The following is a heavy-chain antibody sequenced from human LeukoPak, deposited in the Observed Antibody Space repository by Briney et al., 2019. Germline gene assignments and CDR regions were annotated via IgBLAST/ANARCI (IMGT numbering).Heavy chain of an antibody. J-gene: IGHJ2*01. CDR2: IYTSGST. D-gene: IGHD5-18*01. CDR1: GGSISSDSYY. Sequence: SQTLSLTCTVSGGSISSDSYYWSWIRQPAGKGLECIGRIYTSGSTNYNPSLKSRVTISVDTSKNQFSLKLSSVTAADTAVYYCARDPHVGIQLTVRDWYFDLWGRGTLVTVSS. CDR3: ARDPHVGIQLTVRDWYFDL. V-gene: IGHV4-61*02.